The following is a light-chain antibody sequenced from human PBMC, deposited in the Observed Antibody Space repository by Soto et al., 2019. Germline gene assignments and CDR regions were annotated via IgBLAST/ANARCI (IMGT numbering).Light chain of an antibody. J-gene: IGKJ2*01. CDR3: QQYDKSPYT. CDR1: QSVSSTY. V-gene: IGKV3-20*01. CDR2: GAF. Sequence: EIVLTQSPGTLSVFPGERAALSCGASQSVSSTYLVWYQQKPGQAPRLLIHGAFSRATGIPDRFSGSGSGTDFTLTISRVEPEDVAVYYCQQYDKSPYTFGQGTKLEV.